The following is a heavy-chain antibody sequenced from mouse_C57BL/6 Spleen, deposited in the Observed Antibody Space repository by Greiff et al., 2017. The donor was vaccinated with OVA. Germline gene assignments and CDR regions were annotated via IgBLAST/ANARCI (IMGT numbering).Heavy chain of an antibody. Sequence: QVQLQQSGAELVRPGSSVKLSCKASGYTFTSYWMHWVKQRPIQGLEWIGNIDPSDSETHYNQKFKDKATLTVDKSSSTASMQLSSLTSEDSAVYYWAREGYGIIYDIDYWGQGTTLTVSS. CDR3: AREGYGIIYDIDY. J-gene: IGHJ2*01. CDR1: GYTFTSYW. D-gene: IGHD1-1*01. V-gene: IGHV1-52*01. CDR2: IDPSDSET.